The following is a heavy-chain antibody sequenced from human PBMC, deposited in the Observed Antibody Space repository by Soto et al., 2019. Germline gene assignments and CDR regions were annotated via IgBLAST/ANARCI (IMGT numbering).Heavy chain of an antibody. CDR3: ARTLEFRTGYISHLDY. CDR1: GGAFTNYL. V-gene: IGHV1-69*06. J-gene: IGHJ4*02. CDR2: IFPMSGTT. D-gene: IGHD7-27*01. Sequence: GASVKVSFKASGGAFTNYLFSWIKEAPGQGLEWVGGIFPMSGTTHYAQKFQGRVTITADKSTSTAYLELRSLTSGDTAVYYCARTLEFRTGYISHLDYWGQGTLVTVSS.